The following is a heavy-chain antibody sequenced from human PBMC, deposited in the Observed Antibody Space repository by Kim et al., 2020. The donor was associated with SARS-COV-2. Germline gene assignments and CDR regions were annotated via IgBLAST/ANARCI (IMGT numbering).Heavy chain of an antibody. CDR2: IYYSGST. CDR3: ARGLRRSGYSFDY. CDR1: GGSISSGGYY. V-gene: IGHV4-31*03. Sequence: LSLTCTVSGGSISSGGYYWSWICQHPGKGLEWIGYIYYSGSTYYNPSLKSRVTISVDTSKNQFSLKLSSVTAADTAVYYCARGLRRSGYSFDYWGQGTLVTVSS. J-gene: IGHJ4*02. D-gene: IGHD3-22*01.